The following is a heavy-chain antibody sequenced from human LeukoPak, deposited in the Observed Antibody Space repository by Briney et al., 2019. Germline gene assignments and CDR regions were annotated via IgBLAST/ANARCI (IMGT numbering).Heavy chain of an antibody. D-gene: IGHD5-18*01. CDR3: AKDAKYSYGHSEY. Sequence: GGTLRLSCAASGFTFSAYAMSWVRQAPGKGLEWVSGISGSGGSTFYADSVKGRFTISRDNSKNTVYLQMNSLRAEDTAVYYCAKDAKYSYGHSEYWGQGTLVTVSS. J-gene: IGHJ4*02. CDR1: GFTFSAYA. CDR2: ISGSGGST. V-gene: IGHV3-23*01.